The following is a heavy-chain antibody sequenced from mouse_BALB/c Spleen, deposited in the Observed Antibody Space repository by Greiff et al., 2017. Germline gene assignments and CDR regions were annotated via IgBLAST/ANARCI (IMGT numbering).Heavy chain of an antibody. J-gene: IGHJ3*01. CDR3: ARGEVLRSFAY. Sequence: QVHVKQSGAELVRPGTSVKVSCKASGYAFTNYLIEWVKQRPGQGLEWIGVINPGSGGTNYNEKFKGKATLTADKSSSTAYMQLSSLTSDDSAVYFCARGEVLRSFAYWGQGTLVTVSA. D-gene: IGHD1-1*01. CDR2: INPGSGGT. CDR1: GYAFTNYL. V-gene: IGHV1-54*03.